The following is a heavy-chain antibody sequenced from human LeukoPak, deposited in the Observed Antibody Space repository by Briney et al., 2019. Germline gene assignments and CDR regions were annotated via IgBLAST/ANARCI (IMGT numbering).Heavy chain of an antibody. D-gene: IGHD2-21*02. V-gene: IGHV4-4*07. CDR1: GGSISSYY. J-gene: IGHJ4*02. Sequence: PSETLSLTCTVSGGSISSYYWSWIRQPAGKGLEWIGRIYTSGSTNYNPSLKSRVTMSVDTSKNQFSLKLSSVTAADTAVYYCAREPDLYCGGDCTIDYWGQGTLVTVSS. CDR2: IYTSGST. CDR3: AREPDLYCGGDCTIDY.